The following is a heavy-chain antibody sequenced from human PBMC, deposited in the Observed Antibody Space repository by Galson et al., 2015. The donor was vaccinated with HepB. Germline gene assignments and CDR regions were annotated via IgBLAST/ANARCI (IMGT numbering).Heavy chain of an antibody. J-gene: IGHJ6*03. CDR2: IIPIFGSP. Sequence: SVKVSCKASGGTFSSYAISWVRQAPGQGPEWMGGIIPIFGSPKYAQKFQGRVTIIADESTNIAYMELSSLRSEDTAVYYCALAYSGYDRNYMDVWGKGTTVTVSS. V-gene: IGHV1-69*13. CDR1: GGTFSSYA. CDR3: ALAYSGYDRNYMDV. D-gene: IGHD5-12*01.